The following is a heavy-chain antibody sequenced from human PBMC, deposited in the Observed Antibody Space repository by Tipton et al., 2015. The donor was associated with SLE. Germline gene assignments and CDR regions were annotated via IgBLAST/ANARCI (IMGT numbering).Heavy chain of an antibody. Sequence: GLVKSSETLSLTCTVSGGSISSSSYYWGWIRQPPGKGLEWIGSIYYSGSTYYNPSLKSRVTISVGTSKNQFSLKLSSVTAADTAVYYCARLPFWGGYYFYMAAWRKGTTVTVSS. J-gene: IGHJ6*03. CDR3: ARLPFWGGYYFYMAA. CDR1: GGSISSSSYY. CDR2: IYYSGST. D-gene: IGHD3-3*01. V-gene: IGHV4-39*01.